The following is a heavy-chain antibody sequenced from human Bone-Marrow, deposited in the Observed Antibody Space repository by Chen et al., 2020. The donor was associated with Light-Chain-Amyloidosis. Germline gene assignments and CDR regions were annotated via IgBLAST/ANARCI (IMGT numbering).Heavy chain of an antibody. CDR3: TRDSLVASVRGMDV. Sequence: VESWGGLVQPGRSLRLSCIGSGFTFGDYAMSWVRQAPGKGLEWVGFIRPKAYGGTTDYAASVKGRFTISRDDSKSIAYLQMNSLKTEDTALYYCTRDSLVASVRGMDVWGQGTTVIVSS. CDR1: GFTFGDYA. D-gene: IGHD5-12*01. V-gene: IGHV3-49*04. CDR2: IRPKAYGGTT. J-gene: IGHJ6*02.